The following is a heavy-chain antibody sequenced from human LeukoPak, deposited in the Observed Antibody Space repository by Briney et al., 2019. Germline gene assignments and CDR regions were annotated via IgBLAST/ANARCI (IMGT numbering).Heavy chain of an antibody. Sequence: QPGGSLRLSCAASGFTFKLYWMHWVRQVPGKRPVWVSRINDDGSDTIYADSVRGRFTISRDDAKNTVYLQMNSLRAEDTAVYYCARVWVVPAAPAFDYWGQGTLVTVSS. CDR1: GFTFKLYW. CDR2: INDDGSDT. CDR3: ARVWVVPAAPAFDY. J-gene: IGHJ4*02. V-gene: IGHV3-74*01. D-gene: IGHD2-2*01.